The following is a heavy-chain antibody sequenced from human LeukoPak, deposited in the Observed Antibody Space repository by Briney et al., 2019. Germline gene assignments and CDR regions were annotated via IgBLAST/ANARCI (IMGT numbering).Heavy chain of an antibody. J-gene: IGHJ4*02. CDR3: ARDGTGTPYDY. CDR2: ISYDGSNK. Sequence: GSLRLSCAASGFTFSSYAMHWVRQAPGKGLEWVAVISYDGSNKYYADSVKGRFTISRDNAKNSLYLQMNSLRAEDTAVYYCARDGTGTPYDYWGQGTLVTVSS. D-gene: IGHD1-7*01. CDR1: GFTFSSYA. V-gene: IGHV3-30-3*01.